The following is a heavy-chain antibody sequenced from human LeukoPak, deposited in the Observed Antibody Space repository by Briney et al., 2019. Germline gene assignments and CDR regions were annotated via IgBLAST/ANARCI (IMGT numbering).Heavy chain of an antibody. J-gene: IGHJ4*02. Sequence: GGSLRLSCAASGFTFSSYAMSWVRQAPGKGLEWVSAISGSGGSTYYADSVKGRFTISRDNSKNTLYLQMNSLRAEDTAVSYCAKPIYCGGDCYSFDYWGQGTLVTVSS. V-gene: IGHV3-23*01. CDR2: ISGSGGST. CDR3: AKPIYCGGDCYSFDY. CDR1: GFTFSSYA. D-gene: IGHD2-21*02.